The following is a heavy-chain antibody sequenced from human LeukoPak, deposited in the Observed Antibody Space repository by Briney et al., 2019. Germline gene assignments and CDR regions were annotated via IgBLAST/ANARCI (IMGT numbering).Heavy chain of an antibody. D-gene: IGHD1-7*01. CDR2: VIPIFGIA. CDR1: GGTFSSYA. Sequence: ASVTVSCKASGGTFSSYAISWVGQAPGQGLEWMGRVIPIFGIANYAQKFQGRVTITADKSTSTAYMELSRLRSEDTAVYYCARDPAVYNWNSLNGMDVWGQGTTVTVSS. J-gene: IGHJ6*02. V-gene: IGHV1-69*04. CDR3: ARDPAVYNWNSLNGMDV.